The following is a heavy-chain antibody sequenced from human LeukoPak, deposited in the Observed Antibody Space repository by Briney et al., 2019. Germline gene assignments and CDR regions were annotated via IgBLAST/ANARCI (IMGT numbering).Heavy chain of an antibody. Sequence: AGGSLRLSCETSGFTFSNYAMSWVRQAPGRGLEWVSGISYGDGGTYYADSVKGRFTISRDNAKNSLYLQMNSLRAEDTAFYYCARDLTTVTSFDFGGQGTLVTVSS. CDR2: ISYGDGGT. CDR1: GFTFSNYA. CDR3: ARDLTTVTSFDF. D-gene: IGHD4-17*01. V-gene: IGHV3-23*01. J-gene: IGHJ4*02.